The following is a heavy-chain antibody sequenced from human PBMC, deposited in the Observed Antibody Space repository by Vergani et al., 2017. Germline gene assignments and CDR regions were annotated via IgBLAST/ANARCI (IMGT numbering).Heavy chain of an antibody. CDR2: VSFRGDT. CDR1: FDSIRNLY. D-gene: IGHD3-10*01. V-gene: IGHV4-59*11. Sequence: QVQLQESGPGLVKSSETLSLTCSVSFDSIRNLYCNWIRQPPGKGLEWMGYVSFRGDTLYDPSVKGRMTISLNTSSNQFSLYLTSVTAADTAVYYCARSRIYDGAGSPDYWGQGTLVTVSS. J-gene: IGHJ4*02. CDR3: ARSRIYDGAGSPDY.